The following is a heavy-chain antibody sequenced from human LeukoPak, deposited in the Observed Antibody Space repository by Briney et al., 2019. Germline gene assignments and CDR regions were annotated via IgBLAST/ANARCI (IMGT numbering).Heavy chain of an antibody. Sequence: SETLSLTCTVSGASTSSYYWSWIRRPPGKGLEWIGSIYYTGSTNYNPSLKSRVTISVDPSQNQFSLKLTSVTTADTAVYYCARDRHGERHNFFVPWGQGTLVTVSS. CDR2: IYYTGST. J-gene: IGHJ5*02. V-gene: IGHV4-59*01. CDR1: GASTSSYY. CDR3: ARDRHGERHNFFVP. D-gene: IGHD1-1*01.